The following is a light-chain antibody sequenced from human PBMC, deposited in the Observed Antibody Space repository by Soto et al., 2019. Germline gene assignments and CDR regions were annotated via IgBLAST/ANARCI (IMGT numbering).Light chain of an antibody. CDR1: QSFRGL. J-gene: IGKJ2*01. CDR2: DAS. CDR3: QQYDIWPPYT. Sequence: EIVLPQSPGTLSLSPGERATLSCRASQSFRGLLAWYQQKPGQAPRLLIYDASTRATGIPPRFSGGGSGTEFTVTISSLQSEDFAIYYCQQYDIWPPYTLGQGTKVDIK. V-gene: IGKV3-15*01.